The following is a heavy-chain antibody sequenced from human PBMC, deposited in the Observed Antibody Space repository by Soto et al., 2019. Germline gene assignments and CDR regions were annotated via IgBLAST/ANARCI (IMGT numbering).Heavy chain of an antibody. D-gene: IGHD1-26*01. V-gene: IGHV6-1*01. CDR1: GDSVSSNSAA. Sequence: QVQLQQSGPGLVKPSQTLSLTCAISGDSVSSNSAAWNWIMQSPSRGLEWLGRIYYRSKWYNDYAVSVKIRITINPDTSNNQFSLQLNSVTPEDTAVYYCAREVGATFGGLDWGQGTLVTVSS. CDR3: AREVGATFGGLD. CDR2: IYYRSKWYN. J-gene: IGHJ4*02.